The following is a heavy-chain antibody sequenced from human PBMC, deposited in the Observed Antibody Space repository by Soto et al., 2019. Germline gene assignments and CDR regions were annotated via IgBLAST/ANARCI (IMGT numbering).Heavy chain of an antibody. J-gene: IGHJ6*02. V-gene: IGHV3-30*18. CDR3: AKVRGSSSWYGHYYYGMDV. Sequence: GESLKISCAASGFTFSSYGMHWVRQAPGKGLEWVAVISYDGSNKYYADSVKGRFTISRDNSKNTLYLQMNSLRAEDTAVYYCAKVRGSSSWYGHYYYGMDVWGQGTTVTISS. CDR2: ISYDGSNK. D-gene: IGHD6-13*01. CDR1: GFTFSSYG.